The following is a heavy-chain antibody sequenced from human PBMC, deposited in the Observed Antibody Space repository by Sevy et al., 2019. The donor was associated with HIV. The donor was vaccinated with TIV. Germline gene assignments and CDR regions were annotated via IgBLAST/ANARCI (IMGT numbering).Heavy chain of an antibody. CDR2: ISSSGSTI. CDR1: GFTFSSYE. V-gene: IGHV3-48*03. CDR3: ARDERNGSPPY. D-gene: IGHD2-8*01. J-gene: IGHJ4*02. Sequence: GWSLRLSCAASGFTFSSYEMNWVRQAPGKGLEWVSYISSSGSTIYYADSVKGRFTISRDNAKNSLYLQMNSLRAEDTAVYYCARDERNGSPPYWGQGTLVTVSS.